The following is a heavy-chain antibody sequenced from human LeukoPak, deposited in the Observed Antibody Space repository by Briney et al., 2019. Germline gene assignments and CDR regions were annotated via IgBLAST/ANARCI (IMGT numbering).Heavy chain of an antibody. CDR2: ISSSSSYT. Sequence: PGGSLRLSCAASGFTFSDYYMSWVRQAPGKGLEWVSYISSSSSYTNYADSVKGRFTISRDNANNSLYLQMNSLRAEDTAVYYCARAHTLHSGYDSILFDPWGQGTLVTVSS. CDR1: GFTFSDYY. V-gene: IGHV3-11*06. D-gene: IGHD5-12*01. J-gene: IGHJ5*02. CDR3: ARAHTLHSGYDSILFDP.